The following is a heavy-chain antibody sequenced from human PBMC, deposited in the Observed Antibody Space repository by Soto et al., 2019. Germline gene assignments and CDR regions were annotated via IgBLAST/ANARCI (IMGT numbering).Heavy chain of an antibody. CDR1: GFTFASYA. CDR3: ARVWPPQYTYGYSFDY. J-gene: IGHJ4*02. Sequence: PGGSLRLSCAASGFTFASYAMAWVRQAPGKGVEWVSGIDASGSRTYYADSVKGRFTISRDNSRNTLFLQMDNLRGEDTAIYYCARVWPPQYTYGYSFDYWGQGTLVTVSS. V-gene: IGHV3-23*05. D-gene: IGHD5-18*01. CDR2: IDASGSRT.